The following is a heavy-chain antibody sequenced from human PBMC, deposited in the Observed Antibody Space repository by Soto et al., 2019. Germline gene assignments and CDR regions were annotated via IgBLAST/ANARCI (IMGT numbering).Heavy chain of an antibody. CDR3: ARDSYSSSSGGGFDY. CDR2: ISSSSSYI. Sequence: PGGSLRLSCAASGFTFSSYSMNWVRQPPGKGLEWVSSISSSSSYIYYADSVKGRFTISRDNAKNSLYLQMNSLRAEDTAVYYCARDSYSSSSGGGFDYWGQGTLVTVSS. V-gene: IGHV3-21*01. CDR1: GFTFSSYS. D-gene: IGHD6-6*01. J-gene: IGHJ4*02.